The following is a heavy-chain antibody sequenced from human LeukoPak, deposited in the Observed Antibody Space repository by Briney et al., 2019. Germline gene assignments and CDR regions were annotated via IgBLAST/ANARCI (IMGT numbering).Heavy chain of an antibody. Sequence: GSLRLSCAASGFTFSSYWMHWVRQAPGKGLVWVSRIKSDGSSTSYADSVKGRFTIARDNAKNTLYLQMNSPRPEDTAVYYCARNDYLEDWGQGTLVTVPS. V-gene: IGHV3-74*01. J-gene: IGHJ1*01. CDR1: GFTFSSYW. CDR3: ARNDYLED. CDR2: IKSDGSST.